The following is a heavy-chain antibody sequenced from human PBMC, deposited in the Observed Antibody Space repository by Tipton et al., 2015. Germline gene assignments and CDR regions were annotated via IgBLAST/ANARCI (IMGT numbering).Heavy chain of an antibody. CDR1: GFTFSSYA. J-gene: IGHJ4*02. Sequence: GSLRLSCAASGFTFSSYAMSWVRQAPGKGLEWVSLISGSGGSTYYADSVKGRFTISRDNSKNRLYLQMNSLRAEDTAVYYCAKGGGKGYGYDYWGQGSLVTVSS. CDR3: AKGGGKGYGYDY. D-gene: IGHD4-23*01. V-gene: IGHV3-23*01. CDR2: ISGSGGST.